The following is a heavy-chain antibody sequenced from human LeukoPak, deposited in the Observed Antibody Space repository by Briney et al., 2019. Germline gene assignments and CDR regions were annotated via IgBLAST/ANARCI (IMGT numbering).Heavy chain of an antibody. CDR2: VSYDGSNK. J-gene: IGHJ4*02. CDR3: AKDPTHFRVWDDYDSNVLNC. D-gene: IGHD3-22*01. Sequence: GGSLRLSCAASGFTLSSYAMHWVRQAPGKGLEWVAVVSYDGSNKYYAASVKGRFTISRDNSKNTLNLQMNSLRAEDTAVYYCAKDPTHFRVWDDYDSNVLNCWGQGTLVTVSS. CDR1: GFTLSSYA. V-gene: IGHV3-30*04.